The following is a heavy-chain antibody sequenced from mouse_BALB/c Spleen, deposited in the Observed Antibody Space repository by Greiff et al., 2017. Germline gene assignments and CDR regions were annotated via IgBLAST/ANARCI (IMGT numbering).Heavy chain of an antibody. Sequence: VQRVESGPGLVAPSQSLSITCTVSGFSLTSYGVHWVRQPPGKGLEWLGVIWAGGSTNYNSALMSRLSISKDNSKSQVFLKMNSLQTDDTAMYYCAREKDYGSSYDAMDYWGQGTSVTVSS. CDR1: GFSLTSYG. V-gene: IGHV2-9*02. D-gene: IGHD1-1*01. J-gene: IGHJ4*01. CDR3: AREKDYGSSYDAMDY. CDR2: IWAGGST.